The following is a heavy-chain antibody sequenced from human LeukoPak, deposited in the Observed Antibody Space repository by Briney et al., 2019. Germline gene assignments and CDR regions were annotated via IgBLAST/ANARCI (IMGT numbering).Heavy chain of an antibody. J-gene: IGHJ4*02. V-gene: IGHV3-74*01. D-gene: IGHD3-10*01. Sequence: GGSLRLSCAASGFTFSSYWMHWVRRAPGKGLVWVSRINSDGSSTFYADSVKGRFTTSRDNAENTVYLQMNSLRADDTAVYYCARIPGGSGSQYDYWGQGTLVIVSS. CDR3: ARIPGGSGSQYDY. CDR1: GFTFSSYW. CDR2: INSDGSST.